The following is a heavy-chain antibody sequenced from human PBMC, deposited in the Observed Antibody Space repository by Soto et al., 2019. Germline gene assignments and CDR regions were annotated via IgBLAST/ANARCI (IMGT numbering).Heavy chain of an antibody. CDR3: ARDRSGSLTGRQLDY. D-gene: IGHD1-26*01. J-gene: IGHJ4*02. V-gene: IGHV4-61*01. CDR2: IYYSGST. Sequence: QVQLQESGPGLVKPSETLSLTCTVSGGSVSSGSYYWSWIRQPPGKGLEWIGYIYYSGSTNYNPALKSRVTISVDTSKNQFSLKLSSVTAADTAVYYCARDRSGSLTGRQLDYWGQGTLVTVSS. CDR1: GGSVSSGSYY.